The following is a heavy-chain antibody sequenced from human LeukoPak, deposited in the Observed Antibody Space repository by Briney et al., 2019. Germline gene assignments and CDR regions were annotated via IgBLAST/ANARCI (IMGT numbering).Heavy chain of an antibody. V-gene: IGHV4-61*02. CDR1: GGSISSGSYY. CDR3: ARDRHGDYHY. CDR2: IYTSGST. J-gene: IGHJ4*02. Sequence: SQTLSLTCTVSGGSISSGSYYWSWIRQPAGKGLEWIGRIYTSGSTNYNPSLKSRGTISVDTSKNQFSLKLSSVTAADTAVYYCARDRHGDYHYWGQGTLVTVSS. D-gene: IGHD4-17*01.